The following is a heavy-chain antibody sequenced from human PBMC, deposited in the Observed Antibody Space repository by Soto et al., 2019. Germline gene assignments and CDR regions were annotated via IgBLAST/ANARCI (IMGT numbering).Heavy chain of an antibody. CDR1: GYTFTSYA. Sequence: QVQLVQSGAEVKKPGASVKVSCKASGYTFTSYAMHWVRQAPGQRLEWMGWINAVNGNTKYSQKFQGRVTITRDTSASTAYMELRSLRSEDTAVYYCARDLGFGLSDYWGQGTLVTVSS. CDR3: ARDLGFGLSDY. CDR2: INAVNGNT. V-gene: IGHV1-3*01. J-gene: IGHJ4*02. D-gene: IGHD3-10*01.